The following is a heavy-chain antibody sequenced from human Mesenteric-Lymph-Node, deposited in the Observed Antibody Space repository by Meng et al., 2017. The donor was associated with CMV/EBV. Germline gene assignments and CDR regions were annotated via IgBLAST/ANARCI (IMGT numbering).Heavy chain of an antibody. CDR2: IYYSGST. V-gene: IGHV4-39*01. CDR1: GGPISSSSYY. Sequence: QLQLQESGPGLVKPSETLSLTCTVSGGPISSSSYYWGWIRQPPGKGLEWFGSIYYSGSTYYNPSLKSRVTISVDTSKNQFSLKLSSVTAADTAVYYCARPHYYGSGSSPWFDPWGQGTLVTVSS. J-gene: IGHJ5*02. D-gene: IGHD3-10*01. CDR3: ARPHYYGSGSSPWFDP.